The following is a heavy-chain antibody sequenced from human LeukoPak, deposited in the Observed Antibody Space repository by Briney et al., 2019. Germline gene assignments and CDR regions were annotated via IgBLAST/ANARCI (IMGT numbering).Heavy chain of an antibody. Sequence: ASVKVSCKASGYTFTGYYMHWVPQAPGQGLEGMGWINPNSGGTNYAQKFQGRVTMTRDTSISTAYMELSRLRSDDTAVYYCASSGYNWNGDGGDWFDPWGQGTLVTVSS. CDR3: ASSGYNWNGDGGDWFDP. V-gene: IGHV1-2*02. CDR2: INPNSGGT. J-gene: IGHJ5*02. CDR1: GYTFTGYY. D-gene: IGHD1-1*01.